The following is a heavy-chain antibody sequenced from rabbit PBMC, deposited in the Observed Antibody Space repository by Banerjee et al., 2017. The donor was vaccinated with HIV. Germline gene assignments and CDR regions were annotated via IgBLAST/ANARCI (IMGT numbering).Heavy chain of an antibody. CDR3: YVGDGFATL. CDR1: GFSFSNKAV. J-gene: IGHJ4*01. CDR2: INGVTGKA. V-gene: IGHV1S45*01. Sequence: QEQVVESGGGLVKPEGSLTLTCTASGFSFSNKAVMCWVRQAPGKGLEWIACINGVTGKAVYASWAKGRFTFSKTSSTTVTLQMTGLTDADTATYRAYVGDGFATLWGQGTLVTVS. D-gene: IGHD4-2*01.